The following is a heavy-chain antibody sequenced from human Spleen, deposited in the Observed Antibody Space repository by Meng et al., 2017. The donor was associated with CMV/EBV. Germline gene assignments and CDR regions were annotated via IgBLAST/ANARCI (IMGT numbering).Heavy chain of an antibody. D-gene: IGHD3-22*01. Sequence: GESLKISCAASGFTFSSYGMHWVHQAPGKGLEWVSSISKSSDYIYYADSVKGRFTISRDNAQHSLYLQMDSLTAEDTAIYYCARDLGNSTGYLRYFDIWGQGTRVTVSS. V-gene: IGHV3-21*01. CDR3: ARDLGNSTGYLRYFDI. CDR2: ISKSSDYI. J-gene: IGHJ4*02. CDR1: GFTFSSYG.